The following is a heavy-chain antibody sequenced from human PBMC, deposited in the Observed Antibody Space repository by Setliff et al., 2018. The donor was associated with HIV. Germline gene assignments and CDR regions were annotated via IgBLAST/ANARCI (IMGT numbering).Heavy chain of an antibody. CDR1: GGSISSGHYY. Sequence: SETLSLTCTVSGGSISSGHYYWSWIRQPAGKGLEWIGHIYTGGSPNYNPSLMSRVTISTDTSKDQLSLKLNSVTAADTAVYYCARVGGFFGEARPPPDYWGQGALVTVSS. CDR3: ARVGGFFGEARPPPDY. J-gene: IGHJ4*02. V-gene: IGHV4-61*09. D-gene: IGHD3-10*01. CDR2: IYTGGSP.